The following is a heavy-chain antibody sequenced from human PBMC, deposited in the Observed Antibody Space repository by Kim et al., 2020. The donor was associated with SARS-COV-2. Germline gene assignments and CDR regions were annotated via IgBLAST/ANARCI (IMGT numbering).Heavy chain of an antibody. CDR3: ARDRERVAGPFDY. D-gene: IGHD6-19*01. Sequence: YADSVKGRFTITRDKSQNTLYLQMNSLGAEDTAVYYCARDRERVAGPFDYWGQGTLVTVSS. V-gene: IGHV3-30*01. J-gene: IGHJ4*02.